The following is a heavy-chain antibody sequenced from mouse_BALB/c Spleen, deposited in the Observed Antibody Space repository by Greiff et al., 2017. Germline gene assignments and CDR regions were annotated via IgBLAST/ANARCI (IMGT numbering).Heavy chain of an antibody. D-gene: IGHD3-1*01. CDR1: GFSLTGYG. V-gene: IGHV2-6-7*01. J-gene: IGHJ1*01. CDR2: IWGDGST. CDR3: ARDRGYSYWYFDV. Sequence: VKLMESGPGLVAPSQSLSITCTVSGFSLTGYGVNWVRQPPGKGLEWLGMIWGDGSTDYNSALKSRLSISKDNSKSQVFLKMNSLQTDDTARYYCARDRGYSYWYFDVWGAGTTVTVSS.